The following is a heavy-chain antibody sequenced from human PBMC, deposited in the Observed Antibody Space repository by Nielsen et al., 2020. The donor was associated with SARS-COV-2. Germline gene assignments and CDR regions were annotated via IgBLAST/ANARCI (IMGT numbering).Heavy chain of an antibody. D-gene: IGHD2-2*02. CDR2: VSHSGST. Sequence: SETLSLTCAVSGDSVSSNDWWTWVRQSPGKGLEWIGEVSHSGSTNYNPSLKSRVTLSMDKSKNQFSLRLTSVSAADTADHFCARGDLVVVPSPLLGLGPIFYYFYLDVWGKGTTVIVSS. CDR1: GDSVSSNDW. J-gene: IGHJ6*03. CDR3: ARGDLVVVPSPLLGLGPIFYYFYLDV. V-gene: IGHV4-4*02.